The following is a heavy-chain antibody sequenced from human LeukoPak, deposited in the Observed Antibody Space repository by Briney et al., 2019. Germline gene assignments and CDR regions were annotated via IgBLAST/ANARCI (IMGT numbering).Heavy chain of an antibody. CDR3: AKYQGIEAMGGEFYYYGMDV. Sequence: MSSETLSLTCSVSGGSISSYYWSWIRQPPGKGLEWIGYFNLNGKSNYNPSLKSRVAISVDTSQNHPSLRLTSVTAADTAVYYCAKYQGIEAMGGEFYYYGMDVWGQGTTVTVSS. V-gene: IGHV4-59*01. D-gene: IGHD2-15*01. CDR2: FNLNGKS. J-gene: IGHJ6*02. CDR1: GGSISSYY.